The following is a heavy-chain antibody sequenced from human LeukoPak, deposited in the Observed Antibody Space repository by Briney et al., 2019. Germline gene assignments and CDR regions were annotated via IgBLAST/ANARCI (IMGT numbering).Heavy chain of an antibody. D-gene: IGHD1-26*01. V-gene: IGHV3-30*18. CDR2: ISYDGNNK. J-gene: IGHJ4*02. Sequence: GRSLRLSCAASGFTFSSYGMHWVRQAPGKGLEWVAVISYDGNNKYYADSVKGRFTISRDNSKNTLYLQMNSLRAEDTAVYYCAKAPGSGSYLYFDYWGQGTLVTVSS. CDR3: AKAPGSGSYLYFDY. CDR1: GFTFSSYG.